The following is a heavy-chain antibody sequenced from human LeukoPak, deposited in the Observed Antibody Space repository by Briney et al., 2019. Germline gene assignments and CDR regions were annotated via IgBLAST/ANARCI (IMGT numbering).Heavy chain of an antibody. CDR2: MNPNSGNT. J-gene: IGHJ4*02. D-gene: IGHD6-6*01. Sequence: ASVKVSSKASGYTFTSYDINWVRQATGQGLEWMGWMNPNSGNTDYAQKFQGRVTMTRNTSISTAYMEPSSLRSEDTAVYYCTREGNSSSSIEYWGQRALFTVSS. CDR1: GYTFTSYD. V-gene: IGHV1-8*01. CDR3: TREGNSSSSIEY.